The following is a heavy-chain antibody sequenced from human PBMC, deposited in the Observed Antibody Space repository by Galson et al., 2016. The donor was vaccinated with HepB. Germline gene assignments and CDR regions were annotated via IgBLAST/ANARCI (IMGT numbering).Heavy chain of an antibody. V-gene: IGHV3-21*04. J-gene: IGHJ3*02. Sequence: KGLEWVSSISRSSSHIYYADSVKGRFTISRDNAENSLYLQMNSLRAEDTAVYYCAKQMYTGSEGHDAFDIWGQGIVVTVSS. CDR3: AKQMYTGSEGHDAFDI. D-gene: IGHD5-12*01. CDR2: ISRSSSHI.